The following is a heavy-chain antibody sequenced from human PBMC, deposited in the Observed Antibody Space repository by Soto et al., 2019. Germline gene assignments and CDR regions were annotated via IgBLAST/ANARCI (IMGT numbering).Heavy chain of an antibody. CDR3: ASGSYGDYSD. V-gene: IGHV3-21*01. D-gene: IGHD4-17*01. CDR2: ISSDSVWI. Sequence: GGSLRLSCAASGFTFSSFTINWVRQAPGKGLEWVSSISSDSVWIYYAASVKGRFTISRDNAKNSLFLQMSSLRAEDTAVYYCASGSYGDYSDWGQGTLVTVSS. CDR1: GFTFSSFT. J-gene: IGHJ4*02.